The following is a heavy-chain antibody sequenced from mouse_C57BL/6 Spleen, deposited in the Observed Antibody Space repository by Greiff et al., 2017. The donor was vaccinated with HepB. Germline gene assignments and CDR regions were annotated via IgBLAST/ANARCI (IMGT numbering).Heavy chain of an antibody. CDR1: GFTFSDYY. CDR3: ARGFEGTY. CDR2: ISNGGGST. V-gene: IGHV5-12*01. J-gene: IGHJ3*01. Sequence: EVQRVESGGGLVQPGGSLKLSCAASGFTFSDYYMYWVRQTPEKRLEWVAYISNGGGSTYYPDTVKGRFTISRDNAKNTLYLQMSRLKSEDTAMYYCARGFEGTYWGQGTLVTVSA.